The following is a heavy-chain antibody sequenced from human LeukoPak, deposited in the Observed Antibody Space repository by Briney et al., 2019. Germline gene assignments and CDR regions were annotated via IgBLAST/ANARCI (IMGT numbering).Heavy chain of an antibody. CDR2: IKQDGSEK. V-gene: IGHV3-7*01. Sequence: GGSLRLSCAASGFTFSSYGMQWVRQAPGKGLEWVANIKQDGSEKYYVDSVKGRFTISRDNAKNSLYLQMNSLRAEDTAVYYCARQLRYFDWLLVWDYWGQGTLVTVSS. D-gene: IGHD3-9*01. J-gene: IGHJ4*02. CDR3: ARQLRYFDWLLVWDY. CDR1: GFTFSSYG.